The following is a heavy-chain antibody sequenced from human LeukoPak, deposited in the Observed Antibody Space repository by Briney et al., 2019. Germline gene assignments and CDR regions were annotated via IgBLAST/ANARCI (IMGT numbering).Heavy chain of an antibody. Sequence: SETLSLTCTVSGGSISPYYWSWIRQPPGEGLEWLGYIYYSGNTDYNPSLKSRVAISVDTSKTQFSLKLSSVTAADTAVYYCARSTGSTMFIDYWGQGTLVTVSS. CDR3: ARSTGSTMFIDY. J-gene: IGHJ4*02. CDR2: IYYSGNT. CDR1: GGSISPYY. D-gene: IGHD3-10*02. V-gene: IGHV4-59*01.